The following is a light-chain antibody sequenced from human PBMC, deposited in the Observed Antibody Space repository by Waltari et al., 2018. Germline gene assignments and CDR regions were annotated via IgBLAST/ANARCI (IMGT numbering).Light chain of an antibody. J-gene: IGLJ2*01. Sequence: QSALTQPASVSGSPGQSITISCTGTSSDVGSFNLVSWYQLLPGKAPKLLISEVHKRPSVVSNRFFGSKSGITASLTISGLQTGDEADYYCCSYAGSTSYVVFGGGTKLTVL. V-gene: IGLV2-23*02. CDR2: EVH. CDR3: CSYAGSTSYVV. CDR1: SSDVGSFNL.